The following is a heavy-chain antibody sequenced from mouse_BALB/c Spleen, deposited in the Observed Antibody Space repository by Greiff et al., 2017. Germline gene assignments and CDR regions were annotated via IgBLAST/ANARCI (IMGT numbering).Heavy chain of an antibody. CDR1: GYTFTSYW. CDR2: IDPSDSYT. Sequence: QVQLQQPGAELVKPGASVKLSCKASGYTFTSYWMHWVKQRPGQGLEWIGEIDPSDSYTNYNQKFKGKATLTVDKSSSTAYMQLSSLTSEDSAVYYCARGGNYGGYFDYWGQGTTLTVSS. CDR3: ARGGNYGGYFDY. J-gene: IGHJ2*01. D-gene: IGHD2-1*01. V-gene: IGHV1-69*02.